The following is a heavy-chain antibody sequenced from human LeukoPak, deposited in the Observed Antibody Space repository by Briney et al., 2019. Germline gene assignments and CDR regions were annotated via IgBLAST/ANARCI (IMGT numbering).Heavy chain of an antibody. V-gene: IGHV3-23*01. CDR3: AKYMVRGFIITPLDY. CDR1: GFTFSSYD. CDR2: ISGSGGST. Sequence: PGGSLRLFCAASGFTFSSYDMSWVRQAPGKGLEWVSAISGSGGSTYYADSVNGRFTISRDNSKNTLYLQMNSLRAEDTAVYYCAKYMVRGFIITPLDYGDRGTRVTVSS. D-gene: IGHD3-10*01. J-gene: IGHJ4*02.